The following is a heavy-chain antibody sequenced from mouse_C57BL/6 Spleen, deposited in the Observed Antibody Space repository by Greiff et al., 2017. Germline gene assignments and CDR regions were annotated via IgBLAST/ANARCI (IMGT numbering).Heavy chain of an antibody. CDR1: GFSLTSYG. J-gene: IGHJ1*03. D-gene: IGHD2-4*01. CDR3: ARKDYDWYFDV. Sequence: QVQLQQSGPGLVQPSQSLSITCTVSGFSLTSYGVHWVRQSPGKGLEWLGVIWSGGSTDYNAAFISRLSISKDNSKSQVFFKMNSLQADDTAIYYCARKDYDWYFDVWDTGTTVTVSS. V-gene: IGHV2-2*01. CDR2: IWSGGST.